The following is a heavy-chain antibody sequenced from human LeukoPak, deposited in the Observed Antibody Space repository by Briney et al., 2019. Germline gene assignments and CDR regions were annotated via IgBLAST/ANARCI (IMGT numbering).Heavy chain of an antibody. CDR2: IYSSGNT. CDR3: ARIYSGSHYS. CDR1: EFTVSSNY. V-gene: IGHV3-53*01. Sequence: GGPLRLSCAAPEFTVSSNYMSWVRQAPGKGLEWVSVIYSSGNTYYADSVKGRFTISRDTSKNTLFLQMNSLRAEDTAVYYCARIYSGSHYSWGQGTLDTISS. J-gene: IGHJ4*02. D-gene: IGHD1-26*01.